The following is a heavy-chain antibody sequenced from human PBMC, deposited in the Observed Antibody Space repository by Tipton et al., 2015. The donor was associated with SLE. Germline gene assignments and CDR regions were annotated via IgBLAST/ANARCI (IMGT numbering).Heavy chain of an antibody. V-gene: IGHV4-39*07. CDR1: GDSISSSSYY. CDR2: IYYSGTT. Sequence: TLSLTCTVSGDSISSSSYYWGWIRQPPGKGLEWIGKIYYSGTTYYNPSFKSRVTTPGDTSKNQFSLKLSSVTAADTAVYYCARQVSDSGWYEEFYFDSWGQGTPVTVSS. J-gene: IGHJ4*02. CDR3: ARQVSDSGWYEEFYFDS. D-gene: IGHD6-19*01.